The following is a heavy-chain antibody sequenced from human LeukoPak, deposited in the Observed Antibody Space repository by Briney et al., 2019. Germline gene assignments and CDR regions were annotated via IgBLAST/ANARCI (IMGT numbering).Heavy chain of an antibody. Sequence: GGSLRLSCAASGFTFSSYSMNWVRQAPGKGLEWVSSSSSSSSYIYYADSVKGRFTISRDNAKNSMYLQMNSLRAEDTAVYYCARWEIRGTAHQLDYWGQGTLVTVSS. CDR1: GFTFSSYS. CDR3: ARWEIRGTAHQLDY. V-gene: IGHV3-21*01. D-gene: IGHD1-7*01. CDR2: SSSSSSYI. J-gene: IGHJ4*02.